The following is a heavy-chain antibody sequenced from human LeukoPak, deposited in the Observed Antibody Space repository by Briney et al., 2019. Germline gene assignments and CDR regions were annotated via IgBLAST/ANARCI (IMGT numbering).Heavy chain of an antibody. CDR3: ARRHYSDSVTYTLDY. CDR2: ISHSGST. Sequence: SETLSLTCAVYGEFFSGFYWTWIRQPPGRGLEWIGEISHSGSTNYNPSLKSRVTISVDTSKNQFSLRLSSATAADTAVYYCARRHYSDSVTYTLDYWGQGTLVTVSS. J-gene: IGHJ4*02. D-gene: IGHD3-10*01. CDR1: GEFFSGFY. V-gene: IGHV4-34*01.